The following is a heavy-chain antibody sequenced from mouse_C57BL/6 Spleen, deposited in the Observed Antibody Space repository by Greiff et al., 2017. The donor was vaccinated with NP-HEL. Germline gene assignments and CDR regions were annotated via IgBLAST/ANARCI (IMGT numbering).Heavy chain of an antibody. J-gene: IGHJ4*01. CDR3: ARINHNALYYAMDY. D-gene: IGHD1-3*01. V-gene: IGHV1-26*01. CDR2: INPNNGGT. CDR1: GYTFTDYY. Sequence: EVQLQQSGPELVKPGASVKISCKASGYTFTDYYMNWVKQSHGKSLEWIGDINPNNGGTSFNQKFKGKATLTVDKSSSTAYMELRSLTSEDSAVYYCARINHNALYYAMDYWGQGTSVTVSS.